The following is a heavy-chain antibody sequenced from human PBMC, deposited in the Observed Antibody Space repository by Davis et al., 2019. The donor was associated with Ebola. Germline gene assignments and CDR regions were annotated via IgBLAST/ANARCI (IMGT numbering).Heavy chain of an antibody. V-gene: IGHV4-39*01. CDR2: IYYSGST. J-gene: IGHJ4*02. D-gene: IGHD3-22*01. CDR3: ARHLTYYYDSSGYSRRNYFDY. CDR1: GGSISSSSYY. Sequence: SETLSLTCTVSGGSISSSSYYWGWIRQPPGKGLEWIGSIYYSGSTYYNSSLKSRVTISVDTSKNQFSLKLSSVTAADTAVYYCARHLTYYYDSSGYSRRNYFDYWGQGTLVTVSS.